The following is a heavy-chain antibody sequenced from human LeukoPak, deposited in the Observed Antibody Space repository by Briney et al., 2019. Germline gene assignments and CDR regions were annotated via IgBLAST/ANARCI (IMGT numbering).Heavy chain of an antibody. J-gene: IGHJ4*02. CDR2: IWSDGTEK. V-gene: IGHV3-33*06. CDR3: AKDAQRGFDYSNSLEY. D-gene: IGHD4-11*01. Sequence: GGSLRLSCAASGFTYSHYGMHWVRQAPGKGREWVAVIWSDGTEKYYGDAVKGRFTISRDNSRNTLYLQMNSLRGEDTAVYYCAKDAQRGFDYSNSLEYWGQGTLVTVS. CDR1: GFTYSHYG.